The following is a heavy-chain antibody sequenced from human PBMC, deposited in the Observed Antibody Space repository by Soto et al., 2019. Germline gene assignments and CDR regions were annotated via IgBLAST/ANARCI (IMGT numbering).Heavy chain of an antibody. CDR2: INADGTSI. J-gene: IGHJ4*02. D-gene: IGHD2-2*01. Sequence: PGGSLRLSCAASGFTFSNSWMHWVRQVSGKGLEWVSRINADGTSISYADSVKGRFTISRDNAKNTLYLHVNSLRAEDTAVYYCVKVLARGVGVPRFYFDSWGQGALVTVSS. CDR1: GFTFSNSW. CDR3: VKVLARGVGVPRFYFDS. V-gene: IGHV3-74*01.